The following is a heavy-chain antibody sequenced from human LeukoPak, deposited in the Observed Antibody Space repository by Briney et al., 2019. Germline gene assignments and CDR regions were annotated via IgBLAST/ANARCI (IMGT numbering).Heavy chain of an antibody. CDR3: AREWVGGGGKSRFDC. D-gene: IGHD3-16*01. J-gene: IGHJ4*02. Sequence: GGSLRLSCAAAGFTFSRYWMSWVRQAPGKGLEWVANIKQDGSEKYYGDSVKARFTISRDNAKNSLYLHMNSLRAEDTAVYYCAREWVGGGGKSRFDCWGQGALVTVSS. CDR2: IKQDGSEK. V-gene: IGHV3-7*05. CDR1: GFTFSRYW.